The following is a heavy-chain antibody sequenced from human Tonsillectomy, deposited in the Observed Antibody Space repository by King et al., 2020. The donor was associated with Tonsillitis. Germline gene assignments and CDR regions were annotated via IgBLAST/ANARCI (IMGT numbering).Heavy chain of an antibody. Sequence: VQLQESGPRLVKPSENLSLTCTVSGGSISSYYWNWIRQPPGKGLEWIGYISYSGNTNYNPSLKSRVTISVDTSKNQFSLKLSSVTAADTAVYYCARVPFDFWSVYNLYYFDYWGQGTLVTVSS. J-gene: IGHJ4*02. D-gene: IGHD3-3*01. V-gene: IGHV4-59*01. CDR3: ARVPFDFWSVYNLYYFDY. CDR2: ISYSGNT. CDR1: GGSISSYY.